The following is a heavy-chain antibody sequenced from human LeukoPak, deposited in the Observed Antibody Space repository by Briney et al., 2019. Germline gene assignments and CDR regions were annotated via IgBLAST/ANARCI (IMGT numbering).Heavy chain of an antibody. J-gene: IGHJ3*02. CDR1: GYTFSNYW. CDR3: ARPQDFGLTGMNAFDI. Sequence: GESLKISCKASGYTFSNYWIVWVRHMPGKGLEWMGIMYPDDFDTRYSPSFEGQVTISADRSINTAYLQWSSLKASDTAMYYCARPQDFGLTGMNAFDIWGQGTMVTVSS. D-gene: IGHD7-27*01. CDR2: MYPDDFDT. V-gene: IGHV5-51*01.